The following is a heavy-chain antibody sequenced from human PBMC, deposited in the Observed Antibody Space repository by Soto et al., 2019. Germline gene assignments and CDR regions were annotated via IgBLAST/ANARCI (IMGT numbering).Heavy chain of an antibody. CDR1: GYTFTGYY. CDR3: ARDPTRIAARPGNWFDP. CDR2: INPNSGGT. J-gene: IGHJ5*02. D-gene: IGHD6-6*01. V-gene: IGHV1-2*02. Sequence: QVQLVQSGAEVKKPGASVKVSCKAPGYTFTGYYMHWVRQAPGQGREWMGWINPNSGGTNYAQKFQGRVTMTRDTSISTAYMELSRLRSDDTAGYYCARDPTRIAARPGNWFDPWGQGTLVTVSS.